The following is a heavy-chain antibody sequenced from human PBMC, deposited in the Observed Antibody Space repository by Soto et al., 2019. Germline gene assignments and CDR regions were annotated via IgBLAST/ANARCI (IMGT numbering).Heavy chain of an antibody. CDR2: ISYDGSNK. V-gene: IGHV3-30-3*01. J-gene: IGHJ4*02. D-gene: IGHD3-9*01. CDR3: AKEEASYYDILTGYSYYFDY. Sequence: GGSLRLSCAVSGFTFSSYAMYWVRQAPGKGLEWVALISYDGSNKYYADSVKGRFTVSRDNSKNTLYLQMNSLRAEDTAVYYCAKEEASYYDILTGYSYYFDYWGQGALVTVSS. CDR1: GFTFSSYA.